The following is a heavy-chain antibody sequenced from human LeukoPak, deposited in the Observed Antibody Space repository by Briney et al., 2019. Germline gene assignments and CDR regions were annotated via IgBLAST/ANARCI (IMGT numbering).Heavy chain of an antibody. Sequence: PSETLSLTCAVYGGSFSGYYWSWMRQPPGKGLEWIGEINHSGSTNYNPSLKSRVTISVDTSKNQFSLKLSSVTAADTAVYYCAKTYDYVWGSYRSNWFDPWGQGTLVTVSS. J-gene: IGHJ5*02. CDR3: AKTYDYVWGSYRSNWFDP. CDR1: GGSFSGYY. D-gene: IGHD3-16*02. V-gene: IGHV4-34*01. CDR2: INHSGST.